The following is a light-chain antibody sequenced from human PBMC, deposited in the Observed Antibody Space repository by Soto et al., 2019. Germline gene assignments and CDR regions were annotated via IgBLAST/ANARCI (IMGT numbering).Light chain of an antibody. CDR2: RAS. CDR1: QSVSNN. CDR3: QQYHKWPIT. Sequence: EIVLTQSPGTLSLSPGERATLSCRASQSVSNNYLAWYQQKPGQAPRLLIYRASTRAAGLPDRFSGSGSGTEFTLTISSLQSEDFAVYYCQQYHKWPITFGQGTRLEIK. J-gene: IGKJ5*01. V-gene: IGKV3-15*01.